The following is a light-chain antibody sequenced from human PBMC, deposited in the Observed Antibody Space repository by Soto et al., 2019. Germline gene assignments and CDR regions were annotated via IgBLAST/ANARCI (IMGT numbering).Light chain of an antibody. CDR1: ERVSTN. J-gene: IGKJ1*01. CDR2: GAF. CDR3: QQDSIWRT. Sequence: EIAMTQSPATLSLAPGEGVTVSCRASERVSTNLAWSEQTAGQAPRLILYGAFTRATGIPARFSGSGSGTEFALTISCLQSEDFAVDYGQQDSIWRTFGQGTKVYIK. V-gene: IGKV3-15*01.